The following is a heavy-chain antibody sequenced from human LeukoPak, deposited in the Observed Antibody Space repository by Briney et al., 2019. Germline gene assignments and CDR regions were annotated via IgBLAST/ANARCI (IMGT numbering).Heavy chain of an antibody. D-gene: IGHD3-16*02. CDR1: GYSINSGYY. Sequence: SETLSLTCTVSGYSINSGYYWGWIRQPPGKGLEWIGTIYHSGNTYYNPSLKSRVTISVDTSKNQFSLKLSSVTAADTAVYYCARGEYEITFGGVIVTLGYWGQGTLVTVSS. CDR2: IYHSGNT. V-gene: IGHV4-38-2*02. J-gene: IGHJ4*02. CDR3: ARGEYEITFGGVIVTLGY.